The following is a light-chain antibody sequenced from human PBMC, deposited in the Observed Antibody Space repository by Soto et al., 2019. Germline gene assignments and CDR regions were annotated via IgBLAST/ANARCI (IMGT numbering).Light chain of an antibody. CDR2: AAS. J-gene: IGKJ1*01. V-gene: IGKV1-9*01. CDR3: QQLNSYPRT. Sequence: DIQLTQSPSFLSASVGDRVTITCRASQGISSYLAWYQQKPGKAPKLLIYAASTLQSGVPSRFSGSGSGTEFTLIISSLQPEDFATYYCQQLNSYPRTFGQVTKVEIK. CDR1: QGISSY.